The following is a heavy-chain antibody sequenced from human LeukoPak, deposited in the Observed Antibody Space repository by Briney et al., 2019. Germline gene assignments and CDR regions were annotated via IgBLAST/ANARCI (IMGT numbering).Heavy chain of an antibody. CDR3: AREELGYCNSASCRDWFDP. J-gene: IGHJ5*02. D-gene: IGHD2-2*01. Sequence: ASVKVSCKASGYTFTGYYIHWVRQAPGQGLEWMGWINPNSGATDYAQKFQGRVTMTRDTSINTAYMEFSRLTSDDTAVYYCAREELGYCNSASCRDWFDPWGQGTLVTVSS. CDR1: GYTFTGYY. CDR2: INPNSGAT. V-gene: IGHV1-2*02.